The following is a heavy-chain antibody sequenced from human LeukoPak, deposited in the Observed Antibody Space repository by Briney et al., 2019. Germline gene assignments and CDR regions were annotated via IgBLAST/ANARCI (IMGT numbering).Heavy chain of an antibody. D-gene: IGHD6-19*01. V-gene: IGHV4-34*01. J-gene: IGHJ3*02. CDR2: INQSGST. Sequence: SETLSLTCAVYGGSFSGYYWSWIRQPPGKGLEWIGEINQSGSTNYNPSLKSRVTISVDTSKNQFSLKLSSVTAADTAVYYCARVGTYSSGREAFDIWGQGTMVTVSS. CDR1: GGSFSGYY. CDR3: ARVGTYSSGREAFDI.